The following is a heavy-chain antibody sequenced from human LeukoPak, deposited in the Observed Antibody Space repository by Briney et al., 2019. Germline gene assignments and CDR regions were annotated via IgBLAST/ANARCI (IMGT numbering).Heavy chain of an antibody. CDR3: AKDRVRYCSSTSCFFFDY. V-gene: IGHV3-30*02. Sequence: GGSLRLSCAASGFTFSSYGMHWVRQAPGKGLEWVAFIRYDGSNKYYADSVKGRFTISRDNSKNTLYLQMNSLRAEDTAAYYCAKDRVRYCSSTSCFFFDYWGQGTLVTVSS. J-gene: IGHJ4*02. D-gene: IGHD2-2*01. CDR1: GFTFSSYG. CDR2: IRYDGSNK.